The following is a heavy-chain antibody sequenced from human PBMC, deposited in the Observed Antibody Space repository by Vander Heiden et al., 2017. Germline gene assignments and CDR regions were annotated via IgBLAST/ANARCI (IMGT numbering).Heavy chain of an antibody. Sequence: EVRLVESGGGLVQPGGSLTLSCAASGFTFTASAIHWVRQPSGKGLEWVGRTGTKDETYATSYAASVRGRFTIFRDHSDNTAYLQMNSLKTEDTAVYYCTRDAGDYNWLDPWGQGTLVTVSS. CDR3: TRDAGDYNWLDP. CDR1: GFTFTASA. CDR2: TGTKDETYAT. V-gene: IGHV3-73*02. D-gene: IGHD4-17*01. J-gene: IGHJ5*02.